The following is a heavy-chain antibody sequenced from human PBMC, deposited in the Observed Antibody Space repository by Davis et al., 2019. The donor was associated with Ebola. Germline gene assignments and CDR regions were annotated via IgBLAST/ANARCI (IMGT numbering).Heavy chain of an antibody. J-gene: IGHJ6*02. Sequence: GESLKISCKGSGYSFTSYWISWVRQMPGKGLEWMGRIDPSDSYTNYSPSFQGHVTISADKSISTAYLQWSSLKASDTAMYYCARHTGLGYYYYGMDVWGQGTTVTVSS. CDR1: GYSFTSYW. D-gene: IGHD4-17*01. V-gene: IGHV5-10-1*01. CDR2: IDPSDSYT. CDR3: ARHTGLGYYYYGMDV.